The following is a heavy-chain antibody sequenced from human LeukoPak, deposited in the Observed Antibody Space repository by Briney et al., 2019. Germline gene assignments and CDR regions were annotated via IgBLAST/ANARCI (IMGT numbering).Heavy chain of an antibody. Sequence: SETLPLTCTVSGGSISSGGYYWSWIRQHPGTGLEWIGYIYYSGSTYYNPSLKSRVTISVDTSKNQFSLKLSSVTAADTAVYYCARDRGTGDYGDYTIDYWGQGTLVTVSS. J-gene: IGHJ4*02. V-gene: IGHV4-31*03. D-gene: IGHD4-17*01. CDR2: IYYSGST. CDR3: ARDRGTGDYGDYTIDY. CDR1: GGSISSGGYY.